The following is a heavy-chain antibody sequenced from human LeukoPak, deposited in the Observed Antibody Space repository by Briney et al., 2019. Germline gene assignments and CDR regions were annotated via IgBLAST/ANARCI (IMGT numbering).Heavy chain of an antibody. V-gene: IGHV3-48*04. J-gene: IGHJ4*02. CDR1: GFTFSSYS. D-gene: IGHD2-15*01. CDR3: AAERLRYFHH. Sequence: PGGSLRLSCAASGFTFSSYSMSWVRQAPGKGLEWVSYISSGGSTIYYADSVRGRFTISRDNSEKSLSLQMNSLTTDDTALYRCAAERLRYFHHWGQGTLVTVSS. CDR2: ISSGGSTI.